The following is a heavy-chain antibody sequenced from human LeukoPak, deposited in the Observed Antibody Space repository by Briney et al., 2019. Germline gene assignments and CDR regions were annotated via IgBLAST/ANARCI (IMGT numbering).Heavy chain of an antibody. CDR1: GFTFSSYG. J-gene: IGHJ4*02. V-gene: IGHV3-30*02. CDR2: IRYDGSNK. CDR3: AKDRSLLPFDY. D-gene: IGHD2-15*01. Sequence: PGGSLRLSCAASGFTFSSYGMHWVRQAPGKGLEWVAFIRYDGSNKYYAGSVKGRFTISRDNSKNTLYLQMNSLRAEDTAVYYCAKDRSLLPFDYWGQGTLVTVSS.